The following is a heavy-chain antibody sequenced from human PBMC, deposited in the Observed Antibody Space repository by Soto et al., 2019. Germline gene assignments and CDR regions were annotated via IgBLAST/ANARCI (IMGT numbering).Heavy chain of an antibody. V-gene: IGHV3-30-3*01. CDR2: MSYDGSKK. CDR1: GFTFSSYA. CDR3: ASEVTSGY. J-gene: IGHJ4*02. D-gene: IGHD3-10*01. Sequence: QVQLVESGGGVVQPGRSLRLSCAASGFTFSSYAMHWVRQAPGKGLEWMTVMSYDGSKKYYADSVKGRFTISRNNSKNTLYLQMNNLNPEDTAVYFCASEVTSGYWGPGTLVPVSS.